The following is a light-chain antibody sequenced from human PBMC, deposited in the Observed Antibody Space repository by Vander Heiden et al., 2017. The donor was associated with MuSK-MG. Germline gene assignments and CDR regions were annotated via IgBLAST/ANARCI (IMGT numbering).Light chain of an antibody. Sequence: DIVMTQSPDSLAVSLGERATINCKSSQSALYSSNNKNYLAWYQQKPGQPPKLLIYWASTRESGVPDRFSGSGSGTDFTLTISSLQAEDVAVYYCQQYYSTPQTFGHGTKVEIK. CDR3: QQYYSTPQT. V-gene: IGKV4-1*01. CDR2: WAS. CDR1: QSALYSSNNKNY. J-gene: IGKJ1*01.